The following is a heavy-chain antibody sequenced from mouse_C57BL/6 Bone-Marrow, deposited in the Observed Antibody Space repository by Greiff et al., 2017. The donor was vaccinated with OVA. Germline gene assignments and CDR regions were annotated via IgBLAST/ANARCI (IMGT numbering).Heavy chain of an antibody. J-gene: IGHJ3*01. CDR1: GYAFSIYW. CDR2: IYPGDGDT. CDR3: ARGAY. V-gene: IGHV1-80*01. Sequence: QVHVKQSGAELVKPGASVKISCKASGYAFSIYWMNWVKQRPGKGLEWIGQIYPGDGDTNYNGKFKGKATLTADKSSSTAYMQLRSLTSEDSAVYFCARGAYWGQGTLVTVSA.